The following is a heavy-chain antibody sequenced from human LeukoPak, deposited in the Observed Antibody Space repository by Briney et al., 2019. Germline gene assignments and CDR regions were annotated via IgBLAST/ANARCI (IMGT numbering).Heavy chain of an antibody. D-gene: IGHD2-21*01. J-gene: IGHJ4*02. CDR3: ARSGGDFDY. V-gene: IGHV4-39*07. Sequence: PSETLSLTCTVSGGSISSSSYHWGWIRQPPGKGLEWIGSIYYSGSTYYNPSLKSRVTISVDTSKNQFSLKLSSVTAADTAVYYCARSGGDFDYWGQGTLVTVSS. CDR2: IYYSGST. CDR1: GGSISSSSYH.